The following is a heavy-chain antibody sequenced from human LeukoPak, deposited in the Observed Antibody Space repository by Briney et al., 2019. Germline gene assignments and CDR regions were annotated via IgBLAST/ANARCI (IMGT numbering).Heavy chain of an antibody. CDR1: GGSISSSSYY. Sequence: ETLSLTCTVSGGSISSSSYYWGWIRQPPGKGLVWVSRINSDGSSTSYADSVKGRFTISRDNAKNTLYLQMNSLRAEDTAVYYCARARGGFDYWGQGTLVTVS. V-gene: IGHV3-74*01. J-gene: IGHJ4*02. D-gene: IGHD3-16*01. CDR3: ARARGGFDY. CDR2: INSDGSST.